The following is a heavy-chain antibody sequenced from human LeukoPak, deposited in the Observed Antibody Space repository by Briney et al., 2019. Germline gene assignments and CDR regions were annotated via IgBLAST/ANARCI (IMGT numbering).Heavy chain of an antibody. CDR1: GGSISSGGYY. CDR3: ARGPGIGLPYGMDV. V-gene: IGHV4-39*07. J-gene: IGHJ6*02. CDR2: INHSGST. Sequence: SETLSLTCTVSGGSISSGGYYWSWIRQPPGKGLEWIGEINHSGSTNYNPSLKSRVTISVDTSKNQFSLKLSSVTAADTAVYYCARGPGIGLPYGMDVWGQGTTVTVSS. D-gene: IGHD1-26*01.